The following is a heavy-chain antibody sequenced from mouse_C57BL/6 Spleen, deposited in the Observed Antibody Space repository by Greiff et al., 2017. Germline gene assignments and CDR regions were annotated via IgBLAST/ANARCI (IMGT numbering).Heavy chain of an antibody. D-gene: IGHD1-1*01. CDR3: ARWNTTVPLAY. Sequence: QVQLQQPGAELVKPGASVKLSCKASGYTFTSYWMHWVKQRPGQGLEWIGMIHPNSGSTNYNEKFKSKATLTVDKSSSTAYMPLSSLTSEDSAVYYCARWNTTVPLAYWGQGTLVTVSA. CDR1: GYTFTSYW. J-gene: IGHJ3*01. V-gene: IGHV1-64*01. CDR2: IHPNSGST.